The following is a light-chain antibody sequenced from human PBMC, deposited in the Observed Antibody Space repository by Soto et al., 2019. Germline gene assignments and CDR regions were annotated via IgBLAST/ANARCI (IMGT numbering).Light chain of an antibody. CDR3: QHYNNWPA. CDR1: QSFRSK. Sequence: EIVMTHSQVTLSVSPGESATLSCSASQSFRSKLAWYQQKPGQAPRLIIYDPSTRAPGVPARFSGSGSGTEFTITISSLQYEDFAVYSCQHYNNWPAFGQGTKVEIK. CDR2: DPS. V-gene: IGKV3-15*01. J-gene: IGKJ1*01.